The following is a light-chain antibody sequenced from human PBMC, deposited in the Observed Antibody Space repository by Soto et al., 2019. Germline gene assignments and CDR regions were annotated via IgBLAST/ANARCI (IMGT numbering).Light chain of an antibody. V-gene: IGKV3-15*01. CDR2: GAS. CDR1: QSVSSN. CDR3: QQYFRSLVE. J-gene: IGKJ1*01. Sequence: EIVMTQSPATLSVSPGERVTLSCRASQSVSSNLAWYQQKLGQAPRLLIYGASTRATGIPGRFSGSGSGTEFTLTISSLQSEDFAVYYCQQYFRSLVEFGQGTKVEIK.